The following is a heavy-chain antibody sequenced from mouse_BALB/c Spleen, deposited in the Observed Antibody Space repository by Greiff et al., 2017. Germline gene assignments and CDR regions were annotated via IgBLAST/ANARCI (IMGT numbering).Heavy chain of an antibody. D-gene: IGHD2-4*01. CDR3: ARRGATMITTIAMDY. J-gene: IGHJ4*01. Sequence: VKLMESGPGLVAPSQSLSITCTVSGFSLTSYGVHWVRQPPGKGLEWLGVIWAGGSTNYNSALMSRLSISKDNSKSQVFLKMNSLQTDDTAMYYCARRGATMITTIAMDYWGQGTSVTVSS. V-gene: IGHV2-9*02. CDR1: GFSLTSYG. CDR2: IWAGGST.